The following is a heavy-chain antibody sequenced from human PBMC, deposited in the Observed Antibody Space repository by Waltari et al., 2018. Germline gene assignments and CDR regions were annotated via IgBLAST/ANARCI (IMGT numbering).Heavy chain of an antibody. V-gene: IGHV1-46*01. Sequence: QVQLVQSGAEVKKPGASVKVSCKASGYTFTSSHMHWVRLAPGQGLEWMGIINPSFGDTTYAQKFQGRVTMTRDTSMSTVSMELSSLRSEGTAVYYCARDGVLRSDPLSLRYWGQGTLVTVSS. CDR1: GYTFTSSH. J-gene: IGHJ4*02. D-gene: IGHD5-12*01. CDR3: ARDGVLRSDPLSLRY. CDR2: INPSFGDT.